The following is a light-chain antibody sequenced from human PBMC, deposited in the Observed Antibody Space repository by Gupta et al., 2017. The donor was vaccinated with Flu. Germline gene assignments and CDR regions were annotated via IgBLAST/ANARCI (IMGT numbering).Light chain of an antibody. Sequence: GDRVTFTCRASQDINSLVAWYQQKPEKAPNCLIFAASSLQSGVPSWFSGSGAGTDFTLTISGLQPEDFGTYYCQQYDTDPPTFGQGTKLEIK. CDR3: QQYDTDPPT. J-gene: IGKJ2*01. CDR1: QDINSL. V-gene: IGKV1D-16*01. CDR2: AAS.